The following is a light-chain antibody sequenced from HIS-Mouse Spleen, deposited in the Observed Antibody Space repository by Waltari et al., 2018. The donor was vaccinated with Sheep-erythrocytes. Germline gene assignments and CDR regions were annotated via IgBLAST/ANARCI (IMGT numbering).Light chain of an antibody. Sequence: DIQLTQSPSFLSASVGDRVTITCRASQGISSYLAWYQQKPGKAPKLLLYAASTLQSGVPSWFSGSGAGTEFTLTISSLQPEDFATYYCQQLNSYPHTFGQGTKLEIK. CDR3: QQLNSYPHT. J-gene: IGKJ2*01. CDR1: QGISSY. V-gene: IGKV1-9*01. CDR2: AAS.